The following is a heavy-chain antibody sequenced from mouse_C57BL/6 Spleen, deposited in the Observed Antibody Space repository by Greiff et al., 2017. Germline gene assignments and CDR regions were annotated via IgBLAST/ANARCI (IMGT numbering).Heavy chain of an antibody. CDR2: IYPGDGGT. V-gene: IGHV1-82*01. D-gene: IGHD1-1*01. CDR1: GYAFTSSW. Sequence: VQLQQSGPELVKPGASVKISCKASGYAFTSSWITWVKQRPGQGLEWIGRIYPGDGGTNYNGKFKGKATLTADTSSSTAYMQLSSLTSEDSAVYFCARSNYYGSSSLDVWGRGTAVTVTA. J-gene: IGHJ1*03. CDR3: ARSNYYGSSSLDV.